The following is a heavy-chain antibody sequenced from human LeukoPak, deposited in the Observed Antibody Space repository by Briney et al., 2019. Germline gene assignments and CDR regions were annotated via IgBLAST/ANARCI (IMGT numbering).Heavy chain of an antibody. CDR3: ARSGGIVVVPAAISPDY. CDR2: ISAYNGNT. Sequence: ASVKVSCKASGYTFISYGISWVRQAPGQGLEWMGWISAYNGNTNYAQKLQGRVTMTTDTSTSTAYMELRSLRSDDTAVYYRARSGGIVVVPAAISPDYWGQGTLVTVSS. CDR1: GYTFISYG. D-gene: IGHD2-2*02. V-gene: IGHV1-18*01. J-gene: IGHJ4*02.